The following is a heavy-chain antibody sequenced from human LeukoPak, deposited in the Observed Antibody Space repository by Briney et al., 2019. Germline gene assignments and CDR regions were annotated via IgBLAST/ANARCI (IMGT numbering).Heavy chain of an antibody. CDR3: ARDKYSSS. CDR2: ISGSGTYI. Sequence: GGSLRLSCAASGFTFSSYTMNWVRQAPGKGLEWVSSISGSGTYIYYADSVKGRFTISRNNAKNSLYLQMISLRAEDTAVYYCARDKYSSSWGQGTLVTVSS. V-gene: IGHV3-21*01. J-gene: IGHJ4*02. D-gene: IGHD6-13*01. CDR1: GFTFSSYT.